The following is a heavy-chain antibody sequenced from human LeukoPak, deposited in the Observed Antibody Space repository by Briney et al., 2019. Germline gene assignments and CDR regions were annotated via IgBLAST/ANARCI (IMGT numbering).Heavy chain of an antibody. CDR3: ARGAYYYDSSGYYYYLFDY. CDR1: GGSISSSSYY. V-gene: IGHV4-39*07. J-gene: IGHJ4*02. Sequence: PSETLSLTCTVSGGSISSSSYYWGWIRQPPGKGLEWIGSIYYSGYTYYNPSVESRVTMSVDTSKNQFSLKLSSVTAADTAVYYCARGAYYYDSSGYYYYLFDYWGQGTLVTVSS. CDR2: IYYSGYT. D-gene: IGHD3-22*01.